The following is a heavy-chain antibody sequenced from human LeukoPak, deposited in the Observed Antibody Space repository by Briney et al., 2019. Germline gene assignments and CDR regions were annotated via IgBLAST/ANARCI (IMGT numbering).Heavy chain of an antibody. Sequence: SETLSLTCTVSGGSISSSGYFWGWIRQPPGKGLEWIGSMSFSGSTYYNPSLKSRVTISVDKSKNQFSLNLSSVTAADTAVYYCARQKGGVAGLKYYFDYWGQGTLVTVSS. CDR2: MSFSGST. J-gene: IGHJ4*02. D-gene: IGHD6-19*01. CDR1: GGSISSSGYF. V-gene: IGHV4-39*01. CDR3: ARQKGGVAGLKYYFDY.